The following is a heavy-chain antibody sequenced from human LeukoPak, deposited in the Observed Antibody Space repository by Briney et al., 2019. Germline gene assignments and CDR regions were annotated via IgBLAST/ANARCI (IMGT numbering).Heavy chain of an antibody. J-gene: IGHJ4*02. D-gene: IGHD3-22*01. CDR2: INHSGST. Sequence: SETLSLTCAVYGGSFSGYYWSWIRQPPGKGLEWIGEINHSGSTNYNPSLKSRVTISVDTSKNQFSLKLSSVTAADTAVYYCARNYYDSSGGFDYWGQGTLVTVSS. CDR3: ARNYYDSSGGFDY. V-gene: IGHV4-34*01. CDR1: GGSFSGYY.